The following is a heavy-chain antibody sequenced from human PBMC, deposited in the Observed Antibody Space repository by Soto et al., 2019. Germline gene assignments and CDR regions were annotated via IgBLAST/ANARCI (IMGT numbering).Heavy chain of an antibody. CDR1: GYTFTTDY. Sequence: GASLKLSCKASGYTFTTDYMYWVRQTPGQGLEWMGIINPSGGSTSFAQKFQGRVTMTRDTSTSTVYMELISLTSEDTAVYYCARDVGMASRPYLDYWGQGTLVTVPQ. J-gene: IGHJ4*02. CDR2: INPSGGST. CDR3: ARDVGMASRPYLDY. V-gene: IGHV1-46*01. D-gene: IGHD6-6*01.